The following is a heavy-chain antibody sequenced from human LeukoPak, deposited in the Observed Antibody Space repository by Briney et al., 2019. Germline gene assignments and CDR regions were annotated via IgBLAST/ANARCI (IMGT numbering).Heavy chain of an antibody. CDR2: IKQGGSEK. Sequence: GVSLTLSCAASGFTFSDSYMTWLRQAPGKGLVWVANIKQGGSEKYYGDSVKGRFTISRDNAKNSLYLQMNSLRAEDTAMYDCAREISSVWYNAPGYWGQGTLVTVSS. D-gene: IGHD6-19*01. CDR3: AREISSVWYNAPGY. V-gene: IGHV3-7*01. CDR1: GFTFSDSY. J-gene: IGHJ4*02.